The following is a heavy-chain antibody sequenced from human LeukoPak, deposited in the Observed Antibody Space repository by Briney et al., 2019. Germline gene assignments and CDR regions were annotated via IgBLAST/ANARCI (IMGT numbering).Heavy chain of an antibody. J-gene: IGHJ4*02. CDR2: VNLQGST. Sequence: PSETLSLTCGVSGGSITNTNYWAWVRQPPGKGLEWIGEVNLQGSTNYNPSLMGRVAISVDKSENHISLQLTSVTAADTAVYYCAREGGPYRPLDYSGQGTLVTVSS. V-gene: IGHV4-4*02. CDR3: AREGGPYRPLDY. CDR1: GGSITNTNY.